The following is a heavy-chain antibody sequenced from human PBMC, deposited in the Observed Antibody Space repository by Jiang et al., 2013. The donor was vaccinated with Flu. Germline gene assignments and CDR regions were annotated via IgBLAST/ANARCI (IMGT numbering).Heavy chain of an antibody. V-gene: IGHV5-51*01. CDR3: ARHTRIYYGSPYYYYYGMDV. CDR1: GYSFTSYW. J-gene: IGHJ6*02. D-gene: IGHD3-10*01. Sequence: GAEVKKPGESLKISCKGSGYSFTSYWIGWVRQMPGKGLEWMGIIYPGDSDTRYSPSFQGQVTISADKSISTAYLQWSSLKASDTAMYYCARHTRIYYGSPYYYYYGMDVWGQGTTVTVSS. CDR2: IYPGDSDT.